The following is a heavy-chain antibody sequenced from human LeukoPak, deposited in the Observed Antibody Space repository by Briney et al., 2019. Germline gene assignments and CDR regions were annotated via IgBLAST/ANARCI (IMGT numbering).Heavy chain of an antibody. CDR2: IYSGGST. D-gene: IGHD1-26*01. Sequence: PGGSLRLSCAASGFTVSSNYMSWVRQAPGKGLEWVSVIYSGGSTYDADSVKGRFTISRDNSKNTLYLQMNSLRAGDTAVYYCARAVGAHFDYWGQGTLVTVSS. CDR1: GFTVSSNY. CDR3: ARAVGAHFDY. J-gene: IGHJ4*02. V-gene: IGHV3-66*01.